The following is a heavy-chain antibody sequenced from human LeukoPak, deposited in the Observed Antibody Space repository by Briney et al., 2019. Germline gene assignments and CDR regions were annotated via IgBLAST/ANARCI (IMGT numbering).Heavy chain of an antibody. J-gene: IGHJ4*02. CDR1: GFTFSSYS. Sequence: GGSLRLSCAVSGFTFSSYSMNWVRQAPGKGLEWVSYISGRSTTIYYADSVKGRFTISRDNGKNSLYLQMNSLRAEDTAVYYCAKGSSRDFLWGSTLDYWGQGTLVLVSS. D-gene: IGHD3-16*01. V-gene: IGHV3-48*01. CDR2: ISGRSTTI. CDR3: AKGSSRDFLWGSTLDY.